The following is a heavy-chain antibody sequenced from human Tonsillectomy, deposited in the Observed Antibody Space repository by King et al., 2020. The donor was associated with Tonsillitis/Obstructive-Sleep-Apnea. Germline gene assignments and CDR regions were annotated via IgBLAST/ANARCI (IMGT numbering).Heavy chain of an antibody. CDR2: MGFDGSNR. CDR1: GFNFSTYA. CDR3: ARDPDEFLSHYYYMDV. V-gene: IGHV3-33*01. J-gene: IGHJ6*03. Sequence: VQLVESGGGVVQPGGSLRLSCAASGFNFSTYAMHWVRQAPGKGLEWVAVMGFDGSNRYNEDSVQGRFTIFRDNSRNTLQLQMNSLRAEDTAVYYCARDPDEFLSHYYYMDVWGQGTTVTVSS. D-gene: IGHD3-10*01.